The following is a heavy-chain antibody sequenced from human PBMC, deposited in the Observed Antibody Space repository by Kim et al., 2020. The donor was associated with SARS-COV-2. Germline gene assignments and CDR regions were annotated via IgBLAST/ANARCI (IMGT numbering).Heavy chain of an antibody. CDR2: INTNTGNP. CDR1: GYTFTSYA. J-gene: IGHJ5*02. Sequence: ASVKVSCKASGYTFTSYAMNWVRQAPGQGLEWMGWINTNTGNPTYAQGFTGRFVFSLDTSVSTAYLQISSLKAEDTAVYYCARDYGDYQTFSVNWFDPWGQGTLVTVSS. V-gene: IGHV7-4-1*02. CDR3: ARDYGDYQTFSVNWFDP. D-gene: IGHD4-17*01.